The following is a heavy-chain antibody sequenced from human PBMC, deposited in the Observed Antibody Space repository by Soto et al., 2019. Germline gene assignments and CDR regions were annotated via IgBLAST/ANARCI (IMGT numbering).Heavy chain of an antibody. CDR2: ISGSGGST. V-gene: IGHV3-23*01. CDR1: GFTFSSYA. J-gene: IGHJ4*02. CDR3: ARVGTGAYYFDY. Sequence: GGSLRLSCAASGFTFSSYAMSWGRQAPGKGLEWVSAISGSGGSTYYADSVKGRFTISSDNAQNTLYLQMNSLRAEDTALYYCARVGTGAYYFDYWGLGTLVTVSS. D-gene: IGHD7-27*01.